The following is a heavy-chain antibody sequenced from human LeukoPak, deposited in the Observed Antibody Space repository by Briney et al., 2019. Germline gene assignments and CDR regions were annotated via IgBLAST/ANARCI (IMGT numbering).Heavy chain of an antibody. CDR1: GFTFDDYG. V-gene: IGHV3-20*04. Sequence: GGSLRLSCAASGFTFDDYGMSWVRQAPGKGLEWVSGINWNGDSTGYADSVKGRFTISRDNAKNSLYLQMNSLRAEDTALYYCARGLYYYDSSGYYYLGYWGQGTLVTVSS. J-gene: IGHJ4*02. CDR3: ARGLYYYDSSGYYYLGY. D-gene: IGHD3-22*01. CDR2: INWNGDST.